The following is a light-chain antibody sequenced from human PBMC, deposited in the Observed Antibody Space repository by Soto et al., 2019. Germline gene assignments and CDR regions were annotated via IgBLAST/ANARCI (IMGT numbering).Light chain of an antibody. V-gene: IGKV1-12*01. CDR2: TGS. J-gene: IGKJ5*01. CDR1: QGIKDW. CDR3: QQAASFPIT. Sequence: DIQMTQSPSYVSASVGDRVTITCRASQGIKDWLAWYQQKPGKAPNLLIYTGSSLQSGVPSRFSGSGSGTDFTLTINSLQPEDFATYYCQQAASFPITFGQGTLLEIK.